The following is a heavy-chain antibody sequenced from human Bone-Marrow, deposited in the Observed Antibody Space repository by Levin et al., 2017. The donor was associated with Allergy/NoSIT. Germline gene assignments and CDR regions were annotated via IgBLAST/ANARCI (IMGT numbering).Heavy chain of an antibody. V-gene: IGHV3-30*18. J-gene: IGHJ4*02. D-gene: IGHD3-10*01. Sequence: GESLKISCAASGFTFSSYGMHWVRQAPGKGLEWVAVISYDGSNKYYADSVKGRFTISRDNSKNTLYLQMNSLRAEDTAVYYCAKAPTTGTMVRGPHKGGIDYWGQGTLVTVSS. CDR3: AKAPTTGTMVRGPHKGGIDY. CDR1: GFTFSSYG. CDR2: ISYDGSNK.